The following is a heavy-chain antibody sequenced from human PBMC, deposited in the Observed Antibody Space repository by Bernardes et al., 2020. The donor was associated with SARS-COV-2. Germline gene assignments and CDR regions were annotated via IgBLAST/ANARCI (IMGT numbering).Heavy chain of an antibody. J-gene: IGHJ4*02. CDR2: IWYDGSNK. V-gene: IGHV3-33*01. CDR1: GFTFSSYG. CDR3: ARDLSGWPFDY. Sequence: GGSLRLSCAASGFTFSSYGMHWVRQAPGTGLEWVAVIWYDGSNKYYADSVKGRFTISRDNSKNTLYLQMNSLRAEDTAVYYCARDLSGWPFDYWGQGTLVTVSS. D-gene: IGHD6-19*01.